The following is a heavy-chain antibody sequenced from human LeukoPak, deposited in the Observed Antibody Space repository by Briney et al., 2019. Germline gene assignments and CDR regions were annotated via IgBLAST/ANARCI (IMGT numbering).Heavy chain of an antibody. CDR3: ARGTSRYGDYVSWFDP. Sequence: GASVKVSCKASGYTFTSYGISWVRQAPGQGLEWMGWISAYNGNTNYAQKLQGRVTMTTDTSTSTAYMELRSLRSDDTAVYYCARGTSRYGDYVSWFDPWGQGTLVTVSS. D-gene: IGHD4-17*01. J-gene: IGHJ5*02. CDR2: ISAYNGNT. CDR1: GYTFTSYG. V-gene: IGHV1-18*01.